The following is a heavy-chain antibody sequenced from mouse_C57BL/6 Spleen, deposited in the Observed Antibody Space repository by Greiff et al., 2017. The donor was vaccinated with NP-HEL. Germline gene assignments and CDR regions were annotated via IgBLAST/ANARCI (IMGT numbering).Heavy chain of an antibody. Sequence: EVQVVESGGGLVQPGGSMTLSCVASGFTFSNYWMNWVRQSPEPVLEWVAQIRLQSDNYATHSAESVKGRFTISRDDSKSSVYLQMNNLRAEDTGIYYCTDYGSSYWYFDVWGTGTTVTVSS. V-gene: IGHV6-3*01. CDR3: TDYGSSYWYFDV. CDR1: GFTFSNYW. CDR2: IRLQSDNYAT. D-gene: IGHD1-1*01. J-gene: IGHJ1*03.